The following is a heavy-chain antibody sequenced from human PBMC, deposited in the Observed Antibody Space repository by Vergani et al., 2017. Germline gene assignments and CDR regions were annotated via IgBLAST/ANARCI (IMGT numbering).Heavy chain of an antibody. CDR2: IYTSGGT. D-gene: IGHD6-13*01. CDR3: ARERAAGSASLGY. V-gene: IGHV4-61*02. CDR1: GGSISSGSYY. Sequence: QVQLQESGPGLVKPSQTLSLTCTVSGGSISSGSYYWSWIRQPAGKGLEWIGRIYTSGGTNYNPSLKSRVTISVDTSKNQFSLKLSSVTAADTAVYYCARERAAGSASLGYWGQGTLVTVSS. J-gene: IGHJ4*02.